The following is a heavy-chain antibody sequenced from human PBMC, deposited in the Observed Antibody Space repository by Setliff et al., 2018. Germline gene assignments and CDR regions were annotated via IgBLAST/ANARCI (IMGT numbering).Heavy chain of an antibody. Sequence: SVNVSCTASGGTFSSSASSGVRQAPGQGREWMGGIIPILGIANYAQKFQGRVTSTADKSTSTAYMGLSSLRSEDTAVYCCARGVYCSGGSCEGNDYGGQGTLVTVSS. J-gene: IGHJ4*02. D-gene: IGHD2-15*01. CDR1: GGTFSSSA. CDR2: IIPILGIA. V-gene: IGHV1-69*10. CDR3: ARGVYCSGGSCEGNDY.